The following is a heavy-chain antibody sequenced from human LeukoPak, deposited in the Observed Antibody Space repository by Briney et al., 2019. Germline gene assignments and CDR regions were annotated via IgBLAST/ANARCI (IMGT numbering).Heavy chain of an antibody. Sequence: GALGLSCAASGFTFSTYGMHWVRQAPGKGLEWVAVIWYDGSNNYYADSVKGRFTISRDNSKNTLYLQMNSLRAEDTAVYCCARCSGGTCFPRGYMDVWGKGTTVTVSS. J-gene: IGHJ6*03. D-gene: IGHD2-15*01. CDR3: ARCSGGTCFPRGYMDV. V-gene: IGHV3-33*01. CDR2: IWYDGSNN. CDR1: GFTFSTYG.